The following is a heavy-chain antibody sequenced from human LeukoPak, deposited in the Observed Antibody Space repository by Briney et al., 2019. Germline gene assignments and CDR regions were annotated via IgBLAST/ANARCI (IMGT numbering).Heavy chain of an antibody. J-gene: IGHJ4*02. CDR2: ISGSGGST. D-gene: IGHD2/OR15-2a*01. CDR1: GFTFSSYA. CDR3: ATSGGGSYYRTYFDY. Sequence: PGGSLRLSRAASGFTFSSYAMSWVRQAPGKGLEWVSAISGSGGSTYYADSVKGRFTISRDNSKNTLYLQMNSLRAEDTAVYYCATSGGGSYYRTYFDYWGQGTLVTVSS. V-gene: IGHV3-23*01.